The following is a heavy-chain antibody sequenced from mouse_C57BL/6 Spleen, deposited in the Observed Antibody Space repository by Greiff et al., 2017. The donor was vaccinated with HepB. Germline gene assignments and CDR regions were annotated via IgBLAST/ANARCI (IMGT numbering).Heavy chain of an antibody. V-gene: IGHV1-63*01. CDR2: IYPGGGYT. CDR3: ARGHYGSSYDYYAMDY. Sequence: QVQLQQSGAELVRPGTSVKMSCKASGYTFTNYWIGWAKQRPGHGLEWIGDIYPGGGYTNYNEKFKGKATLTADKSSSTAYMQFSSLTSEDSAIYYCARGHYGSSYDYYAMDYWGQGTSVTVSS. D-gene: IGHD1-1*01. CDR1: GYTFTNYW. J-gene: IGHJ4*01.